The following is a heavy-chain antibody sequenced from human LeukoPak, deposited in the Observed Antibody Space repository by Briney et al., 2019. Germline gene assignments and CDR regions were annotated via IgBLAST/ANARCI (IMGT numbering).Heavy chain of an antibody. V-gene: IGHV3-33*01. J-gene: IGHJ4*03. Sequence: PAGSLSLSCAASGISFSSHGMHWVRQAPGKGLEWVAVIWYDGSNIYYADSVKGRFTISRDNSKNTLYLQMNSLRAEDTALYYCARARNDYDSNGFSFLDYWGQGTMVTVSS. D-gene: IGHD3-22*01. CDR2: IWYDGSNI. CDR1: GISFSSHG. CDR3: ARARNDYDSNGFSFLDY.